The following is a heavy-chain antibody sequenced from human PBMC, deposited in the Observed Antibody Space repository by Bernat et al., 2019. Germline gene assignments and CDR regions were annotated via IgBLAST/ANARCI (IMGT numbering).Heavy chain of an antibody. D-gene: IGHD3-22*01. J-gene: IGHJ4*02. Sequence: QVQLGESGGGVVQPGRSLRLSCAASGFTSCSDGMCWVRQAPGKGLVWGAVISYDGSNKYYADSVKSGLNMSTGNSKKTLSQQMNSLRAEETAVYYCAKARGPYDSSGYYYGGVFDYWGQGTLATVSS. CDR2: ISYDGSNK. CDR3: AKARGPYDSSGYYYGGVFDY. V-gene: IGHV3-30*18. CDR1: GFTSCSDG.